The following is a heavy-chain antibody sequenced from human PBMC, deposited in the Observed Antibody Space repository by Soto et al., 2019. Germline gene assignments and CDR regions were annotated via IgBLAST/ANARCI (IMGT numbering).Heavy chain of an antibody. CDR2: IIPILGIA. D-gene: IGHD6-13*01. V-gene: IGHV1-69*02. CDR1: GGTFSSYT. CDR3: ASLSIAAVVYFDY. Sequence: QVQLVQSGAEVKKPGSSVKVSCKASGGTFSSYTISWVRQAPGQGLEWLGRIIPILGIANYAQKFQGRVTITADKSTSTAYMELSSLRSEDTAVYYCASLSIAAVVYFDYWCQGTLVTVSS. J-gene: IGHJ4*02.